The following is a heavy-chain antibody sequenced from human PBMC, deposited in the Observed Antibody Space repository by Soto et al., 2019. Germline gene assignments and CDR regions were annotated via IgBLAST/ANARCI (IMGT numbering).Heavy chain of an antibody. CDR1: GFTFSSYG. V-gene: IGHV3-30*18. J-gene: IGHJ4*02. CDR2: ISYDGSNK. Sequence: QVQLVASGGGVVQPGRSLSLSCAASGFTFSSYGMHWVRQAPGKGLEWVAVISYDGSNKYYADSVKGRFTLSRDNSKNPLYLEMNSLRADDTAVYYCANDLGHDYGLHYYWGQGTLVTVSS. D-gene: IGHD4-17*01. CDR3: ANDLGHDYGLHYY.